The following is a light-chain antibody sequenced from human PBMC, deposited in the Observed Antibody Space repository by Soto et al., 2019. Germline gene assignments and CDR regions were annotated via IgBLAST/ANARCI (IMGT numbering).Light chain of an antibody. J-gene: IGKJ5*01. V-gene: IGKV1-39*01. CDR2: AAS. Sequence: DIQMTQSPSSLSASVGDRVTITCRASQSISSYLNWYQQKPGKAPKLLIYAASSLQSGVPSRCSGSGSGTDVTLTISSLQPDDFATYYCQQSYSTPPVTVGQGTRLEIK. CDR1: QSISSY. CDR3: QQSYSTPPVT.